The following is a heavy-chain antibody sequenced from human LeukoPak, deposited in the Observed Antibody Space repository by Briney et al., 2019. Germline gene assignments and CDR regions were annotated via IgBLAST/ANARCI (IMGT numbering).Heavy chain of an antibody. CDR2: IKQDGSEK. J-gene: IGHJ4*02. CDR3: AKHVIGFDY. Sequence: PGGSLRLSCAASGLTFSSYWMSWVRQAPGKGLEWVANIKQDGSEKYYVDSVKGRFTISRDNAKNSLYLQMNSLRAEDTAVYYCAKHVIGFDYWGQGTLVTVSS. CDR1: GLTFSSYW. D-gene: IGHD2-21*01. V-gene: IGHV3-7*03.